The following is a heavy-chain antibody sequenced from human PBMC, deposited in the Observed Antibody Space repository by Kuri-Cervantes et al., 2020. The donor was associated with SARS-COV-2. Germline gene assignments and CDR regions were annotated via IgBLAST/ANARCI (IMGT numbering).Heavy chain of an antibody. CDR3: ARDSVVVVAATPPFDY. V-gene: IGHV1-18*01. Sequence: ASVKVSCKASGYTFTSYGINWVRQAPGQGLEWMGWISAYNGNTNYAQKLQGRVTMTTDTSTSTAYMELRSLRSDDTAVYYCARDSVVVVAATPPFDYWGQGTLVTVSS. CDR2: ISAYNGNT. CDR1: GYTFTSYG. J-gene: IGHJ4*02. D-gene: IGHD2-15*01.